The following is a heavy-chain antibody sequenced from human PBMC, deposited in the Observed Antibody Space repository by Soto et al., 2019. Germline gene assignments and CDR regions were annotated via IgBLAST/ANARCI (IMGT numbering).Heavy chain of an antibody. CDR2: IKEDASEE. J-gene: IGHJ4*02. CDR1: GFTFSTYW. D-gene: IGHD3-3*01. Sequence: EVQLVQSGGALVQPGGSLRLSCVASGFTFSTYWMPWVRQAPGMGLEWVAGIKEDASEEVYVDSVKGRFSISRDNAKNSLYLQLNSLRVEDTAVYNCATAISTPFGTFDSWGQGSLVTVSS. V-gene: IGHV3-7*01. CDR3: ATAISTPFGTFDS.